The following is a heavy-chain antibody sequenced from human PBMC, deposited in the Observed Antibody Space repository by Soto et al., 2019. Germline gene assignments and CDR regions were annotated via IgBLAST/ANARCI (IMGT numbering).Heavy chain of an antibody. CDR3: ARGRGGSYGGNSAHFDI. J-gene: IGHJ3*02. CDR2: IWYDGSKK. Sequence: QVQLVESGGGVVQPGTSLRLSCEASGFTFSGFGMHWVRQAPGKGLEWVAVIWYDGSKKYYADCVKGRFTISRDNSKNALYLQMKSLRAEDTAVYYCARGRGGSYGGNSAHFDIWGQGTLVTVSS. D-gene: IGHD4-17*01. V-gene: IGHV3-33*01. CDR1: GFTFSGFG.